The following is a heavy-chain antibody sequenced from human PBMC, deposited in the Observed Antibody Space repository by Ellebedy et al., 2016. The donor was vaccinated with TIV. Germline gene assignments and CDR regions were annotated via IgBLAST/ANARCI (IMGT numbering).Heavy chain of an antibody. J-gene: IGHJ3*02. CDR1: GVSINTKY. Sequence: MPSETLSLTCSVSGVSINTKYWSWIRQTPGKGLEWIGYIYYGGGINYNPSLKGRVTLSLDTSKNHFSLNLTPVTAADTAVYYCARPYGSGWLGRSAFDIWGQGTLVTVSS. D-gene: IGHD6-19*01. CDR3: ARPYGSGWLGRSAFDI. CDR2: IYYGGGI. V-gene: IGHV4-59*12.